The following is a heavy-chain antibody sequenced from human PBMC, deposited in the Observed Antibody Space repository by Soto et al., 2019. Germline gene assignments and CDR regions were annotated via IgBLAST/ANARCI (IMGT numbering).Heavy chain of an antibody. D-gene: IGHD4-17*01. CDR3: AKDHLTTTVTTVGY. CDR1: GFTFSNYG. Sequence: QVQLVESGGGVVQPGRSLRLSCAASGFTFSNYGMHWVRQAPGKGLEWVAVISYHGSDKYYADSVKGRFTISRDNSKNPLYLQMDSLRAEDTAVYYCAKDHLTTTVTTVGYWGQGTLVTLSS. CDR2: ISYHGSDK. V-gene: IGHV3-30*18. J-gene: IGHJ4*02.